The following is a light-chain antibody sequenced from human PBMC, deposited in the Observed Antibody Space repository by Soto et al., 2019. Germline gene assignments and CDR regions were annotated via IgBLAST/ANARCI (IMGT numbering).Light chain of an antibody. CDR1: ERIYSAY. J-gene: IGKJ1*01. Sequence: EAVLTQSPGTLSLSRGERATLACRASERIYSAYLGWYQQKPGQAPRLLIYGASSRATGIPDRFSGSGSGTEFTLTISSLQFDDSAVYYCQQYNNWWTFGQGTKVDIK. V-gene: IGKV3-20*01. CDR3: QQYNNWWT. CDR2: GAS.